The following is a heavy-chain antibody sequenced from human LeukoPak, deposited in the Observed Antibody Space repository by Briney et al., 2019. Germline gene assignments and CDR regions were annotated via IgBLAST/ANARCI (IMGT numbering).Heavy chain of an antibody. D-gene: IGHD3-10*01. V-gene: IGHV3-23*01. CDR2: ISGSGGST. J-gene: IGHJ4*02. CDR3: AKNVLLWFGEF. CDR1: GFTFSSYA. Sequence: GGSLRLSCAASGFTFSSYAMSWVRQAPGKGLERVSAISGSGGSTYYADSVMGRFTIFRDNSKNTQYLQMNSLRAADKAVYYWAKNVLLWFGEFRGQGTLVTVSS.